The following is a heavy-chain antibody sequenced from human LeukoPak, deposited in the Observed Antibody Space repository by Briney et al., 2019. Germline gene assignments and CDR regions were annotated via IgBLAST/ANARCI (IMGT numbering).Heavy chain of an antibody. CDR1: GFIFSSYA. D-gene: IGHD6-13*01. V-gene: IGHV3-23*01. CDR2: LSNSGAST. J-gene: IGHJ4*02. CDR3: AKSTNSSWPSLDY. Sequence: GGSLRLSCAESGFIFSSYAMSWVRQAPGKGLEWVSTLSNSGASTYSADSVKGRFTISRDNSKNTLYLQMNSLRGEDTAVYFCAKSTNSSWPSLDYWGQGTLVTVSS.